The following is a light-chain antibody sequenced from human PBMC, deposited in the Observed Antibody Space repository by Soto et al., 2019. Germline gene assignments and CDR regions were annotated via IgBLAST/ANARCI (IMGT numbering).Light chain of an antibody. Sequence: ENLFRQSPPTPSLSPGERGTLSPRARQSISSSYLAWYQQKPGQAPRLLVYGASSRATGIPDRFSGSGSGTDFTLTISGLETEDFAVYYCQQYGSSRFTFGPGTKVDIK. CDR2: GAS. J-gene: IGKJ3*01. V-gene: IGKV3-20*01. CDR1: QSISSSY. CDR3: QQYGSSRFT.